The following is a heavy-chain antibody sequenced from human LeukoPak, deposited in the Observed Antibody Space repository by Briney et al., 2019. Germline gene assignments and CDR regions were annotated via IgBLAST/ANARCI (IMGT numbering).Heavy chain of an antibody. CDR1: GFSFSGHW. CDR2: ISPTGSTT. J-gene: IGHJ4*02. V-gene: IGHV3-74*01. D-gene: IGHD6-13*01. CDR3: ARGPSSNWSGLDF. Sequence: GGSLRLSCAASGFSFSGHWMHWARQLPGKGLVWVSRISPTGSTTSYADSVKGRFTVSRDNAKNTLYLQVNNLRAEDTAVYYCARGPSSNWSGLDFWGQGTLVTVSS.